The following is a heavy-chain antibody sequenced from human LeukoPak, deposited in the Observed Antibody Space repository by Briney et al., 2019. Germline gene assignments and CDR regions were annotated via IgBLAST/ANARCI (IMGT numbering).Heavy chain of an antibody. CDR3: ARSIAAADTGIDY. D-gene: IGHD6-13*01. J-gene: IGHJ4*02. CDR2: ISSITSYI. Sequence: GGSLRLSCTASGFTFSNYGMNWVRQAPGKGLEWVSSISSITSYIYYADSVKGRFTISRDNAKNSLYLQMNSLRAEDTALYYCARSIAAADTGIDYWGQGTLVTVSS. V-gene: IGHV3-21*01. CDR1: GFTFSNYG.